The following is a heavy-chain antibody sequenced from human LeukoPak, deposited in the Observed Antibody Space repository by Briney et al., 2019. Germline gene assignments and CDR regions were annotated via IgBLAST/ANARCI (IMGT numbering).Heavy chain of an antibody. CDR3: ARGITMVRGVIIKLRYYYYYMDV. V-gene: IGHV1-24*01. CDR1: GYTLTELS. Sequence: ASVKVSCKVSGYTLTELSMHWVRQAPGKGLEWMGGFDPEDGETIYAQKFQGRVTMTEDTSTDTAYMELSSLRSEDTAVYYCARGITMVRGVIIKLRYYYYYMDVWGKGTTVTVSS. J-gene: IGHJ6*03. D-gene: IGHD3-10*01. CDR2: FDPEDGET.